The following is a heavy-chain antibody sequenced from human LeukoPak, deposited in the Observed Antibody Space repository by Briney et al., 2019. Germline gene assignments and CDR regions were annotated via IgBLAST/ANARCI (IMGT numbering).Heavy chain of an antibody. CDR3: ARDPRVTTTDMAHTLDY. V-gene: IGHV1-18*01. CDR1: GYTFTTYG. Sequence: ASVKVSCKASGYTFTTYGISWVRQAPGQGLEWMGWINAYNGNTNYAQKPQGRVTMTTDTSTSTAYMELRSLRSDDTAVYYCARDPRVTTTDMAHTLDYWGQGTLVTVSS. CDR2: INAYNGNT. J-gene: IGHJ4*02. D-gene: IGHD1-1*01.